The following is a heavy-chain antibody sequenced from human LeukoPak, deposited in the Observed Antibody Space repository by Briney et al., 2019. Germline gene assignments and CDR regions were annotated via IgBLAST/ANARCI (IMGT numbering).Heavy chain of an antibody. D-gene: IGHD5-18*01. Sequence: SETLSLTCTVSGGSISSSSYYWGWIRQPPGKGLEWIGSIYYSGSTYYNPSLKSRVTISVDTSKNQFSLHLRSVTAADTAMYYCARVPIQLWSNFDYWGQGTLVTVSS. V-gene: IGHV4-39*07. CDR2: IYYSGST. CDR1: GGSISSSSYY. J-gene: IGHJ4*02. CDR3: ARVPIQLWSNFDY.